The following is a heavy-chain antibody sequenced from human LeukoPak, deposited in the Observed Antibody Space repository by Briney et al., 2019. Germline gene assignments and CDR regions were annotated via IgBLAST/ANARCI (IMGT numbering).Heavy chain of an antibody. Sequence: GGSLRLSCAASGFTFSSHAMSWVRQAPGKGLEWVSAISGSGGSTYYADSVKGRFTISRDNSKNTLYLQMNSLRAEDTAVYYCAKSPYSGSYYGVRYNWFDPWGQGTLVTVSS. V-gene: IGHV3-23*01. D-gene: IGHD1-26*01. CDR2: ISGSGGST. CDR1: GFTFSSHA. CDR3: AKSPYSGSYYGVRYNWFDP. J-gene: IGHJ5*02.